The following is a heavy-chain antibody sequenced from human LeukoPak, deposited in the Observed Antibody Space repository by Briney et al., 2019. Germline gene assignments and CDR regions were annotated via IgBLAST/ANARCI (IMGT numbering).Heavy chain of an antibody. CDR2: IYTSGST. V-gene: IGHV4-4*09. Sequence: SETLSLTCTVSGGSISSYYWSWIRQPPGKGLEWIGYIYTSGSTNYNPSLKSRVTISVDTSKNQFSLKLSSVTAADTAVYYCANIVVVPAASNLVVWFDPWGQGTLVTVSS. J-gene: IGHJ5*02. D-gene: IGHD2-2*01. CDR1: GGSISSYY. CDR3: ANIVVVPAASNLVVWFDP.